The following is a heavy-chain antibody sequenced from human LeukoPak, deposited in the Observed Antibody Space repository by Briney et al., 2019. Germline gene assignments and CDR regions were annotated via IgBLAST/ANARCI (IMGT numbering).Heavy chain of an antibody. J-gene: IGHJ4*02. CDR1: GGTFSSYA. CDR2: IIPILGIA. Sequence: SVKVSCKASGGTFSSYAISWVRQAPGQGLEWMGGIIPILGIANYAQKFQGRVTITADKSTSTAYMELSSLRSEDTAVYYCARDRGPIVATAGVDYWGQGTLVTVSS. V-gene: IGHV1-69*10. D-gene: IGHD5-12*01. CDR3: ARDRGPIVATAGVDY.